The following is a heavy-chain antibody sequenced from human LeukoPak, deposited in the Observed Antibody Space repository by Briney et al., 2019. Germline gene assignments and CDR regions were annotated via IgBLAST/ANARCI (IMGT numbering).Heavy chain of an antibody. CDR1: GYTFTGYY. J-gene: IGHJ4*02. CDR3: ARDYYESSGYFDY. V-gene: IGHV1-2*02. CDR2: INPNIGGT. D-gene: IGHD3-22*01. Sequence: ASVKVSCKASGYTFTGYYLHWVRQAPGQGLEWMGWINPNIGGTNYAQKFQGRVTMTRDTSVSTAYMEVSRLRSDDTAVYYCARDYYESSGYFDYWGQGTLVTLSS.